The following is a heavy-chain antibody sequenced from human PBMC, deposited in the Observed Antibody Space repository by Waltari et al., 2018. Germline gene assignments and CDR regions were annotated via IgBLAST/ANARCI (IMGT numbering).Heavy chain of an antibody. V-gene: IGHV3-11*01. Sequence: QVHLVESGGGLAKPGGSLRLSCTASGFTVRDHYLSWARQATGKGVGWVAYISGSGDSSYYADSVKGRFTISRDNAKKSVYLEMNTVRPEDTAVYYCARRGGPGISGEVFDLWGQGTMVIVSS. CDR3: ARRGGPGISGEVFDL. CDR2: ISGSGDSS. CDR1: GFTVRDHY. J-gene: IGHJ3*01. D-gene: IGHD7-27*01.